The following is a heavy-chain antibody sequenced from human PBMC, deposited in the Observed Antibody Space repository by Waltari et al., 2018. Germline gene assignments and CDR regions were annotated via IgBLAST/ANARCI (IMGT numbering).Heavy chain of an antibody. CDR2: MNPNIGNT. J-gene: IGHJ4*02. CDR3: ARRVSWGGYCSSTSCYDDY. D-gene: IGHD2-2*01. V-gene: IGHV1-8*03. CDR1: GYTFTSYD. Sequence: QVQLVQSGAEVKKPGASVKVSCKASGYTFTSYDINWVRQATGQGLEWMGWMNPNIGNTGYAQKLQGIVTITSNTSISTAYMELSSLRSDDTAVYYCARRVSWGGYCSSTSCYDDYWGQGTLVTVSS.